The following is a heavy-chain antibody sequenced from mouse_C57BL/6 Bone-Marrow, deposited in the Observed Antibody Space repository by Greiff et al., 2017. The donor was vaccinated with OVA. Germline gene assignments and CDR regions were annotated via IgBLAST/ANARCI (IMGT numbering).Heavy chain of an antibody. J-gene: IGHJ4*01. CDR3: TRGGYAMDY. V-gene: IGHV1-15*01. CDR2: IDPETGGT. Sequence: VQLQQSGAELVRPGASVPLSCKASGYTFTDYEMHWVKQTPVHGLEWIGAIDPETGGTAYNQKFKGKAILTADQSSSTAYMELRSLTSEDSAVDYCTRGGYAMDYWGQGTSVTVSS. CDR1: GYTFTDYE.